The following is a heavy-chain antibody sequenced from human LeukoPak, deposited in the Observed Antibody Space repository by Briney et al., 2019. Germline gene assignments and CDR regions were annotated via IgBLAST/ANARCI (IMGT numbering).Heavy chain of an antibody. CDR1: GFTFADYA. CDR3: AKAGSVVVPNHNWFDP. CDR2: ICWNSGRI. Sequence: PGRSLRLYCAASGFTFADYAMHRVRPAPGKGLEWVSGICWNSGRIGYADSVKGRFTISRDKAKNSLYLQMNSLRAEDTALYYCAKAGSVVVPNHNWFDPWGQGTLVTVSS. J-gene: IGHJ5*02. D-gene: IGHD2-21*01. V-gene: IGHV3-9*01.